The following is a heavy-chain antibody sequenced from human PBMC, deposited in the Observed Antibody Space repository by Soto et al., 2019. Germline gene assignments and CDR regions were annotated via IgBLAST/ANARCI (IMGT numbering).Heavy chain of an antibody. Sequence: PSETLSLTCAVSGYSIRSGYFWGWIRQPPGKGLEWIGSMYHSGITYYKLSLKSRVTISVDTSKNQLSLKLSSATAADTAVYYCARSMYSTSAQLYYGMDVWGQGTTVTVSS. D-gene: IGHD6-13*01. CDR1: GYSIRSGYF. V-gene: IGHV4-38-2*01. CDR2: MYHSGIT. CDR3: ARSMYSTSAQLYYGMDV. J-gene: IGHJ6*02.